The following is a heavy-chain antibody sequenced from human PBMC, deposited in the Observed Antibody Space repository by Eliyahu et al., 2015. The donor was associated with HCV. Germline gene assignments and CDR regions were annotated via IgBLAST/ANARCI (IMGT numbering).Heavy chain of an antibody. D-gene: IGHD3-3*01. Sequence: QLQLQESGPGLVKPSETLSLTCTVSGGSISSSSYYWGWIRQPPGKGLEWIGSIYYSGSTYYNPSLKSRVTISVDTSKNQFSLKLSSVTAADTAVYYCASVASRPVEWWFDPWGQGTLVTVSS. V-gene: IGHV4-39*01. CDR2: IYYSGST. J-gene: IGHJ5*02. CDR1: GGSISSSSYY. CDR3: ASVASRPVEWWFDP.